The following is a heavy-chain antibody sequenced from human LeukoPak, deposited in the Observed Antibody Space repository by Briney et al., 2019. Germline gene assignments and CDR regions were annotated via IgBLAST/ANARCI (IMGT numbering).Heavy chain of an antibody. D-gene: IGHD3-10*02. CDR1: GFTFSSYE. J-gene: IGHJ6*04. Sequence: GGSLRLSCAASGFTFSSYEMNWVRQAPGKGLEGVSYISSSGSTIYYADSVKGRFTISRDNAKNSLYLQMNSLRAEDTAVYYCAELGITMIGGVWGKGTTVTVSS. V-gene: IGHV3-48*03. CDR3: AELGITMIGGV. CDR2: ISSSGSTI.